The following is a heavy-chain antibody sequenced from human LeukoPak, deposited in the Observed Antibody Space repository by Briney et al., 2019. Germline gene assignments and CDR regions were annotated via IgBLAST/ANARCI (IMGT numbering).Heavy chain of an antibody. J-gene: IGHJ4*02. V-gene: IGHV6-1*01. D-gene: IGHD4-11*01. CDR1: GDSVSNNAAA. CDR2: TYYRSKWYN. Sequence: SQTLSLTCAISGDSVSNNAAAWNWIRQSPSRGLEWLGRTYYRSKWYNDYAESVKSRITITSDTSKNQFSLQLNSVTPEDTAVYYCARARLHRESLDYWGQGTLVTVSS. CDR3: ARARLHRESLDY.